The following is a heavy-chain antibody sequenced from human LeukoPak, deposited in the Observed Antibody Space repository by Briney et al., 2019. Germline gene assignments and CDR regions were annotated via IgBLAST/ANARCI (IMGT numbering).Heavy chain of an antibody. D-gene: IGHD6-19*01. CDR3: AREGAVAGSEPFDY. CDR2: INHSGST. Sequence: SETLSLTCAVYGGSFSGYYWSWIRQPPGKGLEWIGEINHSGSTNYNPSLKSRVTISVDTSKNQFSLKLSSVTAADTAVYYCAREGAVAGSEPFDYWGQGTLVTVSS. CDR1: GGSFSGYY. J-gene: IGHJ4*02. V-gene: IGHV4-34*01.